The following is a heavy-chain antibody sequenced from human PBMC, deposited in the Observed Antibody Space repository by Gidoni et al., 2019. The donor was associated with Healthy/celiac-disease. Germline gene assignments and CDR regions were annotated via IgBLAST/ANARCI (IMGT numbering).Heavy chain of an antibody. D-gene: IGHD6-13*01. Sequence: QVQLVQSGAEVKKPGSSVKVSCKASGGTFSSYAISWVRQAPGQGLEWMGGIIPIFGTANYAQKFQGRVTITADESTSTAYMELSSLRSEDTAVYYCASGEAAAGIVSDHPFDYWGQGTLVTVSS. CDR3: ASGEAAAGIVSDHPFDY. V-gene: IGHV1-69*01. J-gene: IGHJ4*02. CDR1: GGTFSSYA. CDR2: IIPIFGTA.